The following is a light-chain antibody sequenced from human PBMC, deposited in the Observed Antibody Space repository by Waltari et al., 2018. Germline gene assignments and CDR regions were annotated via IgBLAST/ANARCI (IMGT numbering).Light chain of an antibody. Sequence: QSALTQPASVSGSPGQSITISCTGTTSDLGGYNYVSWYQQHPGKAPKLIIFDVISRPSGVSNRVSGSKSANTASLIISGLQAEDEADYYCCSFTSSSTWVFGGGTKLTVL. J-gene: IGLJ3*02. CDR1: TSDLGGYNY. CDR3: CSFTSSSTWV. V-gene: IGLV2-14*03. CDR2: DVI.